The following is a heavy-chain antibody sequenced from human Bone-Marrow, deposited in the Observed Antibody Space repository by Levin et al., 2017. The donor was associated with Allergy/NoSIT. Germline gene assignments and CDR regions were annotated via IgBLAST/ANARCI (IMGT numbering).Heavy chain of an antibody. CDR2: ISGSGGST. D-gene: IGHD3-22*01. CDR1: GFTFSSYA. CDR3: AKDRVWGVVVITTDAFDI. V-gene: IGHV3-23*01. Sequence: LSGGSLRLSCAASGFTFSSYAMSWVRQAPGKGLEWVSAISGSGGSTYYADSVKGRFTISRDNSKNTLYLQMNSLRAEDTAVYYCAKDRVWGVVVITTDAFDIWGQGTMVTVSS. J-gene: IGHJ3*02.